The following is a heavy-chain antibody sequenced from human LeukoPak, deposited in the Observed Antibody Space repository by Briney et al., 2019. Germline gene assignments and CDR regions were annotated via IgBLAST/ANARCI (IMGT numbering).Heavy chain of an antibody. D-gene: IGHD6-19*01. Sequence: GGSLRLSCAASGFTSSIYAMSWVRQAPGKGLECVSTISSSGDYTYSADSVKGRFTISRDNSKNTLYLQMNSLRAEDTAVYYCAKMGSAWYHDYWGQGTLVTVSS. CDR3: AKMGSAWYHDY. J-gene: IGHJ4*02. CDR2: ISSSGDYT. V-gene: IGHV3-23*01. CDR1: GFTSSIYA.